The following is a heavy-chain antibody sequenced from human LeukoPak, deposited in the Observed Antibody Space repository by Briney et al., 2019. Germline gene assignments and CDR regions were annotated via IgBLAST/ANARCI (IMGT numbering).Heavy chain of an antibody. CDR3: ARRTSSSYVDS. CDR2: IFYSGST. V-gene: IGHV4-59*01. Sequence: PSETLSLTCTVSGGSPSRYYWSWIRQPPGKRLEWSGYIFYSGSTNYNPSLKSRVTMSVDTSQNQFSLRLSSVTAADRGVYYCARRTSSSYVDSWGRGTLVTVSS. D-gene: IGHD2-2*01. J-gene: IGHJ4*02. CDR1: GGSPSRYY.